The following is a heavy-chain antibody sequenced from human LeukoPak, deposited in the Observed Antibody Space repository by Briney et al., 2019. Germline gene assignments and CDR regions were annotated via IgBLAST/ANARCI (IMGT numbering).Heavy chain of an antibody. CDR2: ISAYNGNT. CDR1: GYTFTSYG. Sequence: RASVRISCKASGYTFTSYGISWVRQAPGQGLEWMGWISAYNGNTNYAQKLQGRVTMTTDTSTSTAYMELRSLRSDDTAVYYCARVKMVWGSDEGAFDIWGQGTIGTVSS. J-gene: IGHJ3*02. D-gene: IGHD3-10*01. CDR3: ARVKMVWGSDEGAFDI. V-gene: IGHV1-18*01.